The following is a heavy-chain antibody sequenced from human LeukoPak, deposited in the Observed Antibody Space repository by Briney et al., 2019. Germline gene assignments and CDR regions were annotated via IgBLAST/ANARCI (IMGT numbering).Heavy chain of an antibody. V-gene: IGHV3-20*04. CDR2: INWNGGSA. Sequence: GGSLRLSCAASGFTFDDYGMSWVRQAPGKGLGWVSGINWNGGSAGYADSVKGRFTISRDNAKNSLYLQMNSLRAEDTALYYCARGLTEYGMDVWGQGTTVTVSS. CDR1: GFTFDDYG. CDR3: ARGLTEYGMDV. D-gene: IGHD3-9*01. J-gene: IGHJ6*02.